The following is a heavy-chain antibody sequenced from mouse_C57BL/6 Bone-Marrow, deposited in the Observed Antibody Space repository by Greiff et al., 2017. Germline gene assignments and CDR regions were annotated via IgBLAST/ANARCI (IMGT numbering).Heavy chain of an antibody. Sequence: QVTLKVCGPGILQPSQTLSLTCSFSGFSLSTFSMGVGWIRQPSGKGLEWLAHIWWDDDKYYNPALKSRLTISKDTSKNQVFLKIANVDTADTATYYCARIENYYGSSYWYFDVWGTGTTVTVSS. J-gene: IGHJ1*03. CDR3: ARIENYYGSSYWYFDV. D-gene: IGHD1-1*01. V-gene: IGHV8-8*01. CDR1: GFSLSTFSMG. CDR2: IWWDDDK.